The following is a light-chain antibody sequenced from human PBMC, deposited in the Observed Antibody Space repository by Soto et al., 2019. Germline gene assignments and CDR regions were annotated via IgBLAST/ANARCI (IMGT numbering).Light chain of an antibody. V-gene: IGKV1-27*01. CDR2: AAS. Sequence: DIQMTPSPSSLSASVGDRVTITCRASQGISNYLAWYQQKPGKVPKLLIYAASTLQSGVPSRFSGSGSGTDFTLTISSLQPEDVATYYCQKYNSALITFGQGTRLEIK. J-gene: IGKJ5*01. CDR3: QKYNSALIT. CDR1: QGISNY.